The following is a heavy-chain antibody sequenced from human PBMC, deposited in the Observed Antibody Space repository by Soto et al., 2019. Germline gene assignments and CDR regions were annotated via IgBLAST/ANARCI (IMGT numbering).Heavy chain of an antibody. CDR3: AKNQGVELVPLATVDWFDP. J-gene: IGHJ5*02. V-gene: IGHV3-23*01. CDR1: AINFRSYA. Sequence: GGSLRLSCSASAINFRSYAMSWVRQAPGKGLEWVSAVGGSGFKKYYADSVKGRFTISRDNSKSTVYLELNNLSAEDTAVYHCAKNQGVELVPLATVDWFDPWGQGSVVTVSS. D-gene: IGHD1-26*01. CDR2: VGGSGFKK.